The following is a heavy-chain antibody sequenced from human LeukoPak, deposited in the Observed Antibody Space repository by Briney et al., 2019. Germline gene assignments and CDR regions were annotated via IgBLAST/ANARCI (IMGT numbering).Heavy chain of an antibody. CDR1: GGSFSGYY. V-gene: IGHV4-34*01. CDR3: ARGNYDILTGFDY. CDR2: INHSGST. J-gene: IGHJ4*02. D-gene: IGHD3-9*01. Sequence: PSETLSLTCAVYGGSFSGYYWSWIRQPPGKGLEWIGEINHSGSTNYNPSLKSRVTISVDTSKNQFSLKLSSVTAADTAVYYCARGNYDILTGFDYWGQGTLVTVPS.